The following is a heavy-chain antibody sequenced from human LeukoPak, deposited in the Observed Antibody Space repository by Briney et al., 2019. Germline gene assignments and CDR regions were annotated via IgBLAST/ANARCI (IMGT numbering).Heavy chain of an antibody. CDR1: GFTFSSYA. J-gene: IGHJ6*02. CDR3: AAGQGHGMDV. V-gene: IGHV3-23*01. Sequence: GGCLRPAFAASGFTFSSYAMGSVRQPPGGGLGWVSAISGRGGSTYYAASVKGRFTTSRDNSKNTLYPQMNSLRAEDTAVYDCAAGQGHGMDVWGQGTTVTVSS. CDR2: ISGRGGST.